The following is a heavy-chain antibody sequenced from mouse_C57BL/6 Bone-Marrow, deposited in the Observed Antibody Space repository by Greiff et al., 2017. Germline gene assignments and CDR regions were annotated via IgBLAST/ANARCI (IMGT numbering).Heavy chain of an antibody. CDR3: ARRGFFITTVVAEYYYAMDY. D-gene: IGHD1-1*01. Sequence: VQLKQSGPELVKPGASVKISCKASGYTFTDYYMNWVKQSHGKSLEWIGDINPNNGGTSYNQKFKGKATLTVDKSSSTAYMELRSLTSEDSAVYYCARRGFFITTVVAEYYYAMDYWGQGTSVTVSS. CDR2: INPNNGGT. CDR1: GYTFTDYY. J-gene: IGHJ4*01. V-gene: IGHV1-26*01.